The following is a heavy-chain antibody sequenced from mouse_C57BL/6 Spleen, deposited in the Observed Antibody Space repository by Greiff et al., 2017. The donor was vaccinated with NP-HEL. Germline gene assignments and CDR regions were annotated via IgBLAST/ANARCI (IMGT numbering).Heavy chain of an antibody. CDR3: ARPYGGSSYDFDY. CDR2: IDPETGGT. CDR1: GYTFTSYE. V-gene: IGHV1-15*01. Sequence: VQLQQSGAELVRPGASVTLSCKASGYTFTSYEMHWVKQTPGHGLEWIGAIDPETGGTAYNQKFKGKAILTADKSSSTAYMELRSLTSEDSAVYYCARPYGGSSYDFDYWGQGTTLTVSS. J-gene: IGHJ2*01. D-gene: IGHD1-1*01.